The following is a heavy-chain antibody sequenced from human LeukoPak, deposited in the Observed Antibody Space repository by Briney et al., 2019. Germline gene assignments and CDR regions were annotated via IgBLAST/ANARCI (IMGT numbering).Heavy chain of an antibody. Sequence: SETLSLTCTVSGGSISSSSYYWGWIRRPPGKGLEWIGSIYYSGSTYYNPSLKSRVTISVDTSKNQFSLKLSSVTAADTAVYYCARLNDYGDYVSWFDPWGQGTLVTVSS. D-gene: IGHD4-17*01. CDR1: GGSISSSSYY. V-gene: IGHV4-39*01. CDR2: IYYSGST. J-gene: IGHJ5*02. CDR3: ARLNDYGDYVSWFDP.